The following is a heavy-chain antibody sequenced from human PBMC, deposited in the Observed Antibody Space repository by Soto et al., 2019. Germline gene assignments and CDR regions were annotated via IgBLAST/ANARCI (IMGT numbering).Heavy chain of an antibody. J-gene: IGHJ3*01. Sequence: EVQLLESGGGLVQPGGSLRLSCAASGFTFSNYAMSWVRQAPGKGPEWVSFITSSGNGTYYADSVKGRFTISRDNSKNTLYVQMNYLRAEDTAIYYCAKRFFGSGSPPGAFDVWGQGTMVTVSS. V-gene: IGHV3-23*05. CDR2: ITSSGNGT. CDR3: AKRFFGSGSPPGAFDV. CDR1: GFTFSNYA. D-gene: IGHD3-10*01.